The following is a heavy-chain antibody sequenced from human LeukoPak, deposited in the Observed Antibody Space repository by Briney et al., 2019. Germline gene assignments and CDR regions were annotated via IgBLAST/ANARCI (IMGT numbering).Heavy chain of an antibody. CDR2: ISGSGGST. V-gene: IGHV3-23*01. CDR1: GFTFSSYA. D-gene: IGHD4-23*01. CDR3: AKSGGNVQVTPLDY. J-gene: IGHJ4*02. Sequence: GGSLRLSCAASGFTFSSYAMSWVRQAPGKGLEWVSAISGSGGSTYYADSVKGRFTISRDNSKNTLYLQMNSLRAEGTAVYYCAKSGGNVQVTPLDYWGQGTLVTVSS.